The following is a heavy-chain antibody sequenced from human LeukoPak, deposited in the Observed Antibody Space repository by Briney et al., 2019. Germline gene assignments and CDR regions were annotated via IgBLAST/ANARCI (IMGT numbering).Heavy chain of an antibody. CDR2: ISSSSNII. D-gene: IGHD3-10*01. CDR3: ARESGHIDY. Sequence: PGGSLRLSCAASGFTFSSNWMSWVRQAPGKGLEWISYISSSSNIIYYADSVKGRFTISRDNTKNSLYLQMNSLRAEDTAVYYCARESGHIDYWGQGTLVTVSS. J-gene: IGHJ4*02. V-gene: IGHV3-48*04. CDR1: GFTFSSNW.